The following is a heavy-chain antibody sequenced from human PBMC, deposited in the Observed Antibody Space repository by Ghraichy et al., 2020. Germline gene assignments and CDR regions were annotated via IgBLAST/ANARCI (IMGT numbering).Heavy chain of an antibody. J-gene: IGHJ6*03. D-gene: IGHD4-17*01. V-gene: IGHV1-2*06. CDR1: GYTFTGYY. Sequence: ASVKVSCKASGYTFTGYYMHWVRQAPGQGLEWMGRINPNSGGTNYAQKFQGRVTMTRDTSISTAYMELSRLRSDDTAVYYCARVLVPEKPPTGDYVYYYYMDVWGKGTTVTVSS. CDR3: ARVLVPEKPPTGDYVYYYYMDV. CDR2: INPNSGGT.